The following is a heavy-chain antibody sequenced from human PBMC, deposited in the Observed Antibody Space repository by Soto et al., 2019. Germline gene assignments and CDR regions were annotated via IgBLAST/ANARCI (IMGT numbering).Heavy chain of an antibody. D-gene: IGHD2-2*01. Sequence: QVQLQESGPGLVKPSETLSLTCTVSGGSISPYYWSWIRQPPGKGLEWVGYIYYGGSTSYNPSLKSRVTISLETSKSQFSLRLSSVTAADTAVYYCARLGEYYQSIDPWGPGTLVTVSS. V-gene: IGHV4-59*08. CDR1: GGSISPYY. CDR3: ARLGEYYQSIDP. J-gene: IGHJ5*02. CDR2: IYYGGST.